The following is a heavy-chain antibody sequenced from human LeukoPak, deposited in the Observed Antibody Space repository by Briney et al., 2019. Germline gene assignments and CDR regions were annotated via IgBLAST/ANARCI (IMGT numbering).Heavy chain of an antibody. CDR2: IYPGDSDI. CDR3: ARGLYCSGGSCRFDY. V-gene: IGHV5-51*01. D-gene: IGHD2-15*01. Sequence: GESLKISCEGSGYSFTSSWIGWVRQMPGKGLEWMGIIYPGDSDIRYSPSFQGQVTILADKSITTAYLQWSSLKASDTAIYYCARGLYCSGGSCRFDYWGQGTLVTASS. CDR1: GYSFTSSW. J-gene: IGHJ4*02.